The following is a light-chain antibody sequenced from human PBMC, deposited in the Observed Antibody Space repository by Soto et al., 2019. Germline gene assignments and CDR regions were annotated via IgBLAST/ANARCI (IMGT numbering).Light chain of an antibody. CDR2: DAS. J-gene: IGKJ4*01. V-gene: IGKV1-5*01. CDR3: QQYNSYLT. Sequence: DIQMTQSPSTLSASVGDRVTITCRASQSISSWLAWYQQKPGKAPKLLIYDASSLESGVPSRFSGSGSGTEFTLTISSLQPDDFATYYCQQYNSYLTFGGGNKVELK. CDR1: QSISSW.